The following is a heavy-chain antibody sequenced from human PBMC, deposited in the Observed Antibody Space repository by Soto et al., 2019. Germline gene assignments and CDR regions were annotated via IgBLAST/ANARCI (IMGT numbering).Heavy chain of an antibody. CDR2: ISGSGGST. Sequence: GGSLRLSCAASGFTFSSYAMSWVRQAPGKGLEWVSAISGSGGSTYYADSVKGRFTISRDNSKNTLYLQMNSLRAVDTAVYYCARDLRDYYYGMDVWGQGTTVTVSS. D-gene: IGHD3-16*01. CDR1: GFTFSSYA. J-gene: IGHJ6*02. CDR3: ARDLRDYYYGMDV. V-gene: IGHV3-23*01.